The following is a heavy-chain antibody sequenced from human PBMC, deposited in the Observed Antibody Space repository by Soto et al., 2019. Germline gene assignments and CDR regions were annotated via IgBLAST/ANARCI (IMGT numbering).Heavy chain of an antibody. CDR2: ISSSSSYT. V-gene: IGHV3-11*06. D-gene: IGHD2-21*02. CDR1: GFTFSDYY. J-gene: IGHJ4*02. Sequence: GSLRLSCAASGFTFSDYYITWIRQAPGKGLEWVSYISSSSSYTNYADSVKGRFTISRDNAKNSLYLQMNSLRAEETAVYYCARGPGLFNCGGDCRTLDYWGQGTLVIVSS. CDR3: ARGPGLFNCGGDCRTLDY.